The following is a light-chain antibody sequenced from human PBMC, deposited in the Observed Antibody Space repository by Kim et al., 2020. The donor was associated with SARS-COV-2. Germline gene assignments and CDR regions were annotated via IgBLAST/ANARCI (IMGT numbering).Light chain of an antibody. J-gene: IGKJ2*01. CDR3: QQDNSYPYT. Sequence: DIQMTQSPSSVSASVGDRVTITCRASQRISSWLAWYQQKPGKAPNLLIFAASTLQGGVPSRFSGSGSGTDFTLTISSLQPEDSATYYCQQDNSYPYTFGQGTKLEI. CDR1: QRISSW. V-gene: IGKV1-12*01. CDR2: AAS.